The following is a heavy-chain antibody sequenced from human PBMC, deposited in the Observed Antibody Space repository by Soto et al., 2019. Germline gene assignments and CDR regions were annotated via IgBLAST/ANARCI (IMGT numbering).Heavy chain of an antibody. CDR2: IYSGGST. CDR1: GFTVSSNY. CDR3: ARYLPSSSWGMDV. D-gene: IGHD6-13*01. Sequence: GGSLRLSCAASGFTVSSNYMSWVRQAPGKGLEWVSVIYSGGSTYYADSVKGRFTISRDNSKNTLYLQMNSLRAEDTAVYYCARYLPSSSWGMDVWGQGTTVTVSS. V-gene: IGHV3-53*05. J-gene: IGHJ6*02.